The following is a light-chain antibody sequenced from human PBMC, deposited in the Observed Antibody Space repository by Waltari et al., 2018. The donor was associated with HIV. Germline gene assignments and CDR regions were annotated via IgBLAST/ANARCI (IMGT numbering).Light chain of an antibody. CDR2: EVS. J-gene: IGLJ3*02. CDR3: SSYTTSSTLVV. Sequence: QSALTQPASVSGSPGQSITISCTGTSSDVRVYDYVSWYQQHPGKAPKLMIFEVSYRPSGVSSRFSGSKSGNTASLTISGLRAEDEADYYCSSYTTSSTLVVFGGGTRLTVL. CDR1: SSDVRVYDY. V-gene: IGLV2-14*01.